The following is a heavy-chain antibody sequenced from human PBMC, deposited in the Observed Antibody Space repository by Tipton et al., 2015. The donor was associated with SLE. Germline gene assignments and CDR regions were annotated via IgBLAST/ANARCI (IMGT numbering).Heavy chain of an antibody. Sequence: TLSLTCTVSGGSISSSSYYWGWIRQPPGKGLEWIGSIYSSGSTYYNPSLKSRVTISVDTSKNQFSLKLSSVTAADTAVYYCARAYYKPGTIFGVVSTTGYYMDVWGKGTTVTVSS. CDR2: IYSSGST. J-gene: IGHJ6*03. CDR1: GGSISSSSYY. V-gene: IGHV4-39*07. CDR3: ARAYYKPGTIFGVVSTTGYYMDV. D-gene: IGHD3-3*01.